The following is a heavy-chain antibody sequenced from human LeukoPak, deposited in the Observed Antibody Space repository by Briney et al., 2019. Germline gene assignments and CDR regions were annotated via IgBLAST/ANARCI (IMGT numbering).Heavy chain of an antibody. CDR3: ANIPGVPAAISYDY. CDR2: IRYDGSNK. V-gene: IGHV3-30*02. J-gene: IGHJ4*02. D-gene: IGHD2-2*02. Sequence: GGSLRLSCAASGFTFSNYGMHWVRQAPGRGLEWVAFIRYDGSNKYYADSVKGRFTISRDNSKNTLYLQMNRLRAEDTAVYYCANIPGVPAAISYDYWGQGTLVTVSS. CDR1: GFTFSNYG.